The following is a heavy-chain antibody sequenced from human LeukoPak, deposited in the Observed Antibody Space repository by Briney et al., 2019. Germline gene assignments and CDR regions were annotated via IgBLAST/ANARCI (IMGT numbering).Heavy chain of an antibody. CDR1: GGSISSGSYY. J-gene: IGHJ3*02. V-gene: IGHV4-39*01. CDR2: IYYSGST. D-gene: IGHD3-22*01. CDR3: AEGGYYYDSSGSRGDAFDI. Sequence: PSETLSLTCTVSGGSISSGSYYWGWIRQPPGKGLEWIGSIYYSGSTYYNPSLKSRVTISVDTSKNQFSLKLSSLTAADTAVYYCAEGGYYYDSSGSRGDAFDIWGQGTMVTVSS.